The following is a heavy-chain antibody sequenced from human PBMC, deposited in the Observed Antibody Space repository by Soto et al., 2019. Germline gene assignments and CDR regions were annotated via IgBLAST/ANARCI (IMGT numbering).Heavy chain of an antibody. Sequence: QVQLVQSGAEVKKPGSSVKVSCKASGGTFSSYAISWVRQAPGQGLEWMGGIIPIFGTANYAQKFQGRVTITADESTSTAYMELSSLRSEDTAVYYCARPGGTVAGPTGWYFDLWGRGTLVTVSS. D-gene: IGHD6-19*01. J-gene: IGHJ2*01. CDR2: IIPIFGTA. CDR1: GGTFSSYA. V-gene: IGHV1-69*12. CDR3: ARPGGTVAGPTGWYFDL.